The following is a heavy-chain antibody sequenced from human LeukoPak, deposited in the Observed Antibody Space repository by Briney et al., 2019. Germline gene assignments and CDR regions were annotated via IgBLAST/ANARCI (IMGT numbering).Heavy chain of an antibody. CDR3: ARDLYYYDFWSGYDAFDI. J-gene: IGHJ3*02. Sequence: SETLSLTCTVSGGSISSYYWSWIRQPAGKGLEWIGRIYTSGSTNYNPSLKSRVTMSVDTSKNQFSLKLSSVTAADTAVYYCARDLYYYDFWSGYDAFDIWGQGTMVTVSS. V-gene: IGHV4-4*07. CDR1: GGSISSYY. D-gene: IGHD3-3*01. CDR2: IYTSGST.